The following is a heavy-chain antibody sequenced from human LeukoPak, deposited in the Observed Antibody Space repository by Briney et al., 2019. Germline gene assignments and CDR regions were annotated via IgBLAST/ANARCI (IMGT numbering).Heavy chain of an antibody. CDR3: ARGGPLLWFGESLGDAFDI. Sequence: GASVKVSCKASGYTFTSYGISWVRQAPGQGLEWMGWISAYNGNTNYAQKLQGRVTMTTDTSTSTAYMELRSLRSDDTAVYYCARGGPLLWFGESLGDAFDIWGQGTMVTVSS. CDR2: ISAYNGNT. CDR1: GYTFTSYG. D-gene: IGHD3-10*01. V-gene: IGHV1-18*01. J-gene: IGHJ3*02.